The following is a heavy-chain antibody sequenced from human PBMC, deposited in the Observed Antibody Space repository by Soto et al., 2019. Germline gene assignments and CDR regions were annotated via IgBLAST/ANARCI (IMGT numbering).Heavy chain of an antibody. CDR2: INPNSGGT. J-gene: IGHJ6*02. CDR1: GYTFTAYY. Sequence: AASVKVSCKASGYTFTAYYMHWVRQAPGQGLEWMGWINPNSGGTNYAQKFQGWVTMTRDTSISTAYMELSRLRSDDTAVYYCARDEGAGRYWGYYYYGMDVRGQGTTGTVSS. D-gene: IGHD3-10*01. V-gene: IGHV1-2*04. CDR3: ARDEGAGRYWGYYYYGMDV.